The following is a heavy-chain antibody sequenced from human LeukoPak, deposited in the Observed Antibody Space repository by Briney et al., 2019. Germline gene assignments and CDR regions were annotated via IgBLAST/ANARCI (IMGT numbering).Heavy chain of an antibody. V-gene: IGHV3-48*01. D-gene: IGHD1-26*01. CDR1: GFTFSSYS. J-gene: IGHJ3*02. Sequence: GGSLRLSCAASGFTFSSYSMNWVRQAPGKGLEWVSYISSSSSTIYYADSVKGRFTISRDNAKNSLYLQMNSLRAEDTAVYYCATRGARHAFDIWGQGTMVTVSS. CDR2: ISSSSSTI. CDR3: ATRGARHAFDI.